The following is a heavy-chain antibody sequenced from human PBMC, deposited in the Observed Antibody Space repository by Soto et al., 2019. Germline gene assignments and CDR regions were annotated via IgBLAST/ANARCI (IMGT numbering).Heavy chain of an antibody. D-gene: IGHD3-10*01. CDR1: AFSLSSTGMG. J-gene: IGHJ6*02. Sequence: SCPTLGHATHTLTLTCPFPAFSLSSTGMGVGCVPHPPEKDLEWLALIYSNDDKRFSSSLKSRLTLTKDTSKHQLFLTMPNMDPVDTATYYCTHMRGSGLYGMDVWGQGTTVTVSS. V-gene: IGHV2-5*01. CDR3: THMRGSGLYGMDV. CDR2: IYSNDDK.